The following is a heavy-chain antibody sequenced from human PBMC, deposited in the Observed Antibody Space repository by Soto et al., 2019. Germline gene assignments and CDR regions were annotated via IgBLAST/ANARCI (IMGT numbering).Heavy chain of an antibody. CDR1: GFTFSDYY. V-gene: IGHV3-11*01. Sequence: GGSLRLSCAASGFTFSDYYMSWIRQAPGKGLEWVSYISSSGSTIYYADSVKGRFTISRDNAKNTLYLQMNSLRAEDTAVYYWAKESITMIVVALVWGQGTTVTVSS. D-gene: IGHD3-22*01. J-gene: IGHJ6*02. CDR3: AKESITMIVVALV. CDR2: ISSSGSTI.